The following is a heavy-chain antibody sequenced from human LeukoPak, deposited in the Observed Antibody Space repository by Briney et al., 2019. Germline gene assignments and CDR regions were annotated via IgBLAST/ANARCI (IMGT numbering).Heavy chain of an antibody. CDR2: ISLDGSNK. J-gene: IGHJ4*02. CDR3: AKVPHSWGLFDS. D-gene: IGHD3-16*01. Sequence: GGSLRLSCAASGFTFSNNGMHWVRQAPGKGLEWVAVISLDGSNKYYADSVRGRFTISRDNSKNTLYLQMDSLRTEDTAVYYCAKVPHSWGLFDSWGQGTLVTVSS. CDR1: GFTFSNNG. V-gene: IGHV3-30-3*01.